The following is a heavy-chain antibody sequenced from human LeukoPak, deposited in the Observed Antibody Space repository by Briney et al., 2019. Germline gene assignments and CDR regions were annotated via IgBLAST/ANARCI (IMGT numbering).Heavy chain of an antibody. CDR3: ARDGGTAGEFDY. CDR2: IRQDGSEK. Sequence: GGSLRLSCAASGFTLSSYWMTWVRLAPGKGLEWVANIRQDGSEKYYVDSVKGRFTISRDNAKNSLYLQMNSLRAEDTAVYYCARDGGTAGEFDYWGQGTLVTVSS. CDR1: GFTLSSYW. J-gene: IGHJ4*02. D-gene: IGHD2-15*01. V-gene: IGHV3-7*05.